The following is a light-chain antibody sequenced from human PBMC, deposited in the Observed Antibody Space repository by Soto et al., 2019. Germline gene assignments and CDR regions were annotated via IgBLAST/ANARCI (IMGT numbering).Light chain of an antibody. CDR1: SSNIGAGYD. CDR3: PSYDSSLSGSV. Sequence: QSVLTQPPSVSGAPGQRVTISCTGSSSNIGAGYDVQWYQQLPGTAPKLLIYGETNRTSGVPDRFSGSNYGTSASLAITGLQSDDESDYYCPSYDSSLSGSVFGGGTKLTVL. CDR2: GET. J-gene: IGLJ3*02. V-gene: IGLV1-40*01.